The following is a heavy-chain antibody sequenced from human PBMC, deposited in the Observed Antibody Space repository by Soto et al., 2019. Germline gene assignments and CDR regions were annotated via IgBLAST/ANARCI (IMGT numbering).Heavy chain of an antibody. V-gene: IGHV3-13*01. D-gene: IGHD3-10*01. CDR2: MSSTGAT. Sequence: EVQLVESGGGLVQPGGSLRLSCAASGFNFRSYDMHWVRQPTGKGLEWVSGMSSTGATNYPASAKGRFTISRENAKNSLYLQIDSVRDEDTAVYFCAAAAGGLDLWGQGPEVTVSA. CDR1: GFNFRSYD. CDR3: AAAAGGLDL. J-gene: IGHJ4*02.